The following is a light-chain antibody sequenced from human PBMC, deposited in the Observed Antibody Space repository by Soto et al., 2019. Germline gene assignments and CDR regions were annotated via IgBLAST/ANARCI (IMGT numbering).Light chain of an antibody. CDR2: EAS. J-gene: IGKJ3*01. CDR1: QTVSDNY. V-gene: IGKV3-20*01. CDR3: QQYGNSPFT. Sequence: EIVLTQSPGTLSLSPGERATLSCRASQTVSDNYLAWHQQKPGQAPRLLIFEASTRATGIPDRFSGSGSGTDVTLTIRRLEPEDFAVYYCQQYGNSPFTFGPGTKVDVK.